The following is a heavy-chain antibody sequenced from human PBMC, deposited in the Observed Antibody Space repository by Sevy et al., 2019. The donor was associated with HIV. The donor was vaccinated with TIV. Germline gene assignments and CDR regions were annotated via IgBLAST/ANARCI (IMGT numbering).Heavy chain of an antibody. CDR2: ISYDGSNK. J-gene: IGHJ4*02. CDR3: AKESLPYSSGWPFDY. D-gene: IGHD6-19*01. V-gene: IGHV3-30*18. CDR1: GFTFSSYG. Sequence: GGSLRLSCAASGFTFSSYGMHWVRQAPGKGLEWVAVISYDGSNKYYADSVKGRFTISRDNSKNTLYLQMNSLRAEETAVYYCAKESLPYSSGWPFDYWGQGTLVTVSS.